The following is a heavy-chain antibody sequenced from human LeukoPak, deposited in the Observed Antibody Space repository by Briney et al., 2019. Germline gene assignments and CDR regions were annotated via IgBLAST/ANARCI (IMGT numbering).Heavy chain of an antibody. CDR2: IKSKTDGGTT. CDR3: TTDLYYYDSSGYYYGDY. Sequence: GGSLRLSCAASGFTFSNAWMSWVRQAPGKGLEWVGRIKSKTDGGTTDYAAPVKGRLTISRDDSKNTLYLQMNSLKTEDTAVYYCTTDLYYYDSSGYYYGDYWGQGTLVTVSS. J-gene: IGHJ4*02. CDR1: GFTFSNAW. D-gene: IGHD3-22*01. V-gene: IGHV3-15*01.